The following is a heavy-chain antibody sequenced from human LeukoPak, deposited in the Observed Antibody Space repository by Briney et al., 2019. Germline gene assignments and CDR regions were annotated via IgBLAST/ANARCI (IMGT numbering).Heavy chain of an antibody. CDR2: FDPEDGET. J-gene: IGHJ4*02. CDR1: GYTLTELS. CDR3: ATGNLDTYYYDSSGYPKPTAFDY. D-gene: IGHD3-22*01. V-gene: IGHV1-24*01. Sequence: ASVKVSCKVSGYTLTELSMHWVRQAPGKGLEWMGGFDPEDGETIYAQKFQGRVTMTEDTSTDTAYMELSSLRSEDTAVYYCATGNLDTYYYDSSGYPKPTAFDYWGQGTLVTVSS.